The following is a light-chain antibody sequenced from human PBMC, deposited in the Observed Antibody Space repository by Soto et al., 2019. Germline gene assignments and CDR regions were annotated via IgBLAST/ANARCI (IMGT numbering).Light chain of an antibody. CDR1: QSVRSNY. CDR3: QQYGTSPPIT. V-gene: IGKV3-20*01. Sequence: EIVLTQSPGTLSLSPWERATLACRASQSVRSNYLAWYQQKPGQAPRLILYGASSRATGIPDRFIGSGSCTDFTLTISRLEPEDLAVYYCQQYGTSPPITFGQGTKVDIK. CDR2: GAS. J-gene: IGKJ2*01.